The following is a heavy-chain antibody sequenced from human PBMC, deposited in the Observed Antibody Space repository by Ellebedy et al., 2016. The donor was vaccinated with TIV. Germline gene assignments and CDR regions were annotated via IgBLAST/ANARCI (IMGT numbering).Heavy chain of an antibody. J-gene: IGHJ4*02. CDR3: ARTPSPWRVTRVGQYFDY. CDR2: IYNTGST. V-gene: IGHV4-59*01. CDR1: GGYISNYY. Sequence: MPSETLSLTCTVSGGYISNYYWSWIRQPPGKGLEWIGHIYNTGSTNYNPSLTSRVTRSVDTSKYQFSLNLTSVTSADTAVYYCARTPSPWRVTRVGQYFDYWGQGTLVTVSS. D-gene: IGHD3-3*01.